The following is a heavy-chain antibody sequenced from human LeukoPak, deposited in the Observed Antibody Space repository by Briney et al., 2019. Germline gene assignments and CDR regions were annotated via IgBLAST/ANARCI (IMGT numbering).Heavy chain of an antibody. CDR1: GFTFSSYW. V-gene: IGHV3-7*03. CDR2: IKQDGSEK. Sequence: GGSLRLSCAASGFTFSSYWMSWVRQAPGKGLEWVANIKQDGSEKYYVDSVKGRFTISRDNAKDSLYLQMNSLRAEDTAVYYCARDRKDIVVVPAGLDPWGQGTLVTVSS. J-gene: IGHJ5*02. CDR3: ARDRKDIVVVPAGLDP. D-gene: IGHD2-2*01.